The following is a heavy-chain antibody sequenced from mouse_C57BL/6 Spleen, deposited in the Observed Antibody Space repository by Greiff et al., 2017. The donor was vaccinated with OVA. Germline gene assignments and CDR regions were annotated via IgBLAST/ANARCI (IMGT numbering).Heavy chain of an antibody. J-gene: IGHJ1*03. Sequence: EVQLVESGGGLVQPKGSLKLSCAASGFSFNTYAMNWVRQAPGKGLEWVARIRSKSNNYATYYADSVKDRFTISRDDSESMLYLQMNNLKTEDTAMYYCVRYGDGYYEGWYFDVWGTGTTVTVSS. V-gene: IGHV10-1*01. CDR2: IRSKSNNYAT. D-gene: IGHD2-3*01. CDR3: VRYGDGYYEGWYFDV. CDR1: GFSFNTYA.